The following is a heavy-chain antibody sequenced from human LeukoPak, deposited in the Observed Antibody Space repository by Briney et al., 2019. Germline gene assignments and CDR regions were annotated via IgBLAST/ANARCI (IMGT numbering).Heavy chain of an antibody. V-gene: IGHV4-34*01. CDR2: INHSGST. CDR1: GGSFSGYY. CDR3: ATLVSTRYYFDY. Sequence: KASETLSPTCAVYGGSFSGYYWSWIRQPPGKGLEWIGEINHSGSTNYNPSLKSRVTISIDTSKNQFSLRLTSVTAADTAVYFCATLVSTRYYFDYWGQGTLVTVSS. D-gene: IGHD5/OR15-5a*01. J-gene: IGHJ4*02.